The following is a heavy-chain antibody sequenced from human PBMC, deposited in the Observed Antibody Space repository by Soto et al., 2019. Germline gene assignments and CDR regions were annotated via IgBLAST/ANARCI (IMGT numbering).Heavy chain of an antibody. CDR1: GFTFDDYG. V-gene: IGHV3-20*01. CDR2: INWNGGST. D-gene: IGHD2-2*02. Sequence: PGGSLRLSCAASGFTFDDYGMSWVRQAPGKGLEWVSGINWNGGSTGYADSVKGRFTISRDNAKNSLYLQMNSLRAEDTALYHCARSLGYCSSTSCYTDAFDIWGHGTMVTVSS. J-gene: IGHJ3*02. CDR3: ARSLGYCSSTSCYTDAFDI.